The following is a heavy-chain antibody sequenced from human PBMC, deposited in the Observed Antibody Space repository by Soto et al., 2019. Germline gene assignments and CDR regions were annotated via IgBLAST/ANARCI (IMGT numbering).Heavy chain of an antibody. CDR3: ARYATGTDPYEGRDAFDI. Sequence: VKVSCKASGYTFTSYAMHWVRQAPGQRLEWMGWINAGNGNTKYSQKFQGRVTITRDTSASTAYMELSSLRSEDTAVYYCARYATGTDPYEGRDAFDIWGQGTMVTVSS. V-gene: IGHV1-3*01. J-gene: IGHJ3*02. CDR2: INAGNGNT. D-gene: IGHD1-7*01. CDR1: GYTFTSYA.